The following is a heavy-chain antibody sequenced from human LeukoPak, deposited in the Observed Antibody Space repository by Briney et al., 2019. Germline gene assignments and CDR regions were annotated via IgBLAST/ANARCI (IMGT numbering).Heavy chain of an antibody. CDR3: ARDRWFGESLHLDV. CDR1: GYTFTSYG. V-gene: IGHV1-46*01. J-gene: IGHJ6*04. Sequence: ASVKVSCKASGYTFTSYGISWVRQAPGQGLEWMGIINPSGGSTSYAQKFQGRVTMTRDMSTSTVYMELSSLRSEDTAVYYCARDRWFGESLHLDVWGKGTTVTVSS. CDR2: INPSGGST. D-gene: IGHD3-10*01.